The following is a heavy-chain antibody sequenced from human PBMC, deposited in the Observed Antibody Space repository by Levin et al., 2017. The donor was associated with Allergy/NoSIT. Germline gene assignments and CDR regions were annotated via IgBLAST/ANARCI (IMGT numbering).Heavy chain of an antibody. CDR2: IDHSGST. CDR1: GGSFSGYY. Sequence: SQTLSLTCAVYGGSFSGYYWSWIRQPPGKGLEWIGEIDHSGSTNYSPSLKSRVTISADTSKNQFSLKLTSVTAADTAVYYCARGQGRDGYSFDYWGHGILVTVSS. V-gene: IGHV4-34*01. CDR3: ARGQGRDGYSFDY. J-gene: IGHJ4*01. D-gene: IGHD5-24*01.